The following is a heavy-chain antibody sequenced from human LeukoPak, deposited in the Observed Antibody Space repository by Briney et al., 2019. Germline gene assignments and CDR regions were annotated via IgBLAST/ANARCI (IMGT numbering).Heavy chain of an antibody. J-gene: IGHJ5*02. CDR1: GFTFDEYA. V-gene: IGHV3-9*01. D-gene: IGHD1-26*01. CDR2: IRWNRGSI. CDR3: AKGGGSYLNNWFDP. Sequence: QPGRSLRLSCAASGFTFDEYAMRCVRHDPGEGLEWVSCIRWNRGSIGYADSVKGRFTISRDNAKNSLYLQMNSLRAEDTGLYYCAKGGGSYLNNWFDPWGQGTLVTVSS.